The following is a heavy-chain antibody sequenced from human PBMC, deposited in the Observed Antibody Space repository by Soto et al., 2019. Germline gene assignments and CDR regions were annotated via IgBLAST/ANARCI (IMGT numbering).Heavy chain of an antibody. V-gene: IGHV4-30-2*01. CDR1: GGSISSGGYS. CDR2: IYHSGST. J-gene: IGHJ5*02. D-gene: IGHD3-22*01. CDR3: ARGGRITMIVVGPSPWFDP. Sequence: SETLSLTCAVSGGSISSGGYSWSWIRQPPGKGLEWIGYIYHSGSTYYNPSLKSRVTISVDRSKNQFSLKLSSVTAADTAVYYCARGGRITMIVVGPSPWFDPWGQGTLVTVSS.